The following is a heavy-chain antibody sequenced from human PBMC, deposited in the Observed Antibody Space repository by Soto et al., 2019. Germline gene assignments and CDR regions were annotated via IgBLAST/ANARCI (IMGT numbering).Heavy chain of an antibody. CDR1: GYTLTELS. D-gene: IGHD2-8*01. V-gene: IGHV1-24*01. CDR3: ARMGHLDY. J-gene: IGHJ4*02. Sequence: ASVKVSCKVSGYTLTELSMHWVRQAPGKGLEWMGGFDPDNGNTNYAQKFQGRVTITRDTSASTAYMELSSLRSEDTAVYYCARMGHLDYWGQGTLVTVSS. CDR2: FDPDNGNT.